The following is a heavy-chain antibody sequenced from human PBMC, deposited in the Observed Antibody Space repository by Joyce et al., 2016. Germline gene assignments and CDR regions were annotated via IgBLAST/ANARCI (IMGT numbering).Heavy chain of an antibody. V-gene: IGHV3-30-3*01. D-gene: IGHD2-2*01. J-gene: IGHJ4*02. Sequence: QVHLVESGGGVVQPGRSLRLSCAASGFSFSTFAMHWVRQAPGKGLEWVAIITYDGGNRYYADSAKGRFTISRDNGWNTLYLQMNSLRAEDTAIYYCARARCSSNDCLFDHWGQGTLVTVSS. CDR1: GFSFSTFA. CDR2: ITYDGGNR. CDR3: ARARCSSNDCLFDH.